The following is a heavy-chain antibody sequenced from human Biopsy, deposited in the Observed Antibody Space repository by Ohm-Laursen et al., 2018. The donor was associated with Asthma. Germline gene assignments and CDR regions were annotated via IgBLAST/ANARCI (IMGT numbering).Heavy chain of an antibody. D-gene: IGHD3-3*01. V-gene: IGHV4-59*01. Sequence: GTLSLTCTVSGVSIRSYYWTWIRQPPGKGLEWIGNIHYSGSTYSNPSLKSRVTISGDPSKKQISLRLSSGSAADTAGDDGAGGWSGGNGPEKWGQGTLVTVSS. CDR3: AGGWSGGNGPEK. CDR1: GVSIRSYY. J-gene: IGHJ4*02. CDR2: IHYSGST.